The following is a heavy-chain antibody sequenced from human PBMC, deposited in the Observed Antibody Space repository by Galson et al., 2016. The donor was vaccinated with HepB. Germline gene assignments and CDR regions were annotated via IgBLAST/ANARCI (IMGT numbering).Heavy chain of an antibody. CDR3: VKDRYDSTGYSYFDF. D-gene: IGHD3-22*01. Sequence: SLRLSCAASGFRFTTFAMHWVRQAPGKGLESVSSITSNGVNTDYVDSVRGRFTISRDNSKNTLYLQMSSLRGDDTAVYYCVKDRYDSTGYSYFDFWGQGTLVTVSS. J-gene: IGHJ4*02. CDR1: GFRFTTFA. CDR2: ITSNGVNT. V-gene: IGHV3-64D*06.